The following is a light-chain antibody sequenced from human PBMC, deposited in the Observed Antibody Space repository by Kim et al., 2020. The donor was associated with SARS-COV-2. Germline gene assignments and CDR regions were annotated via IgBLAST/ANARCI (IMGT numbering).Light chain of an antibody. CDR3: QQYNDWPLLT. Sequence: EIVMTQSPATLSVSPGERATLSCRASQSVSSNLAWYQQKPGQGPRLLIYGASTRATDISARFSGSGSGTEFTLTNRSLQSEDLAVYYCQQYNDWPLLTFGGGTKVDIK. CDR1: QSVSSN. V-gene: IGKV3-15*01. J-gene: IGKJ4*01. CDR2: GAS.